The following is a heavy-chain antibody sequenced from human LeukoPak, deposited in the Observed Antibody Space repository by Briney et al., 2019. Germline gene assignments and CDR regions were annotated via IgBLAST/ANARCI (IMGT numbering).Heavy chain of an antibody. CDR1: GFTFSSYA. Sequence: PGGSLRLSCAASGFTFSSYAMSWVRQAPGKGLEWVSSISSSSSYIYYADSVKGRFTISRDNAKNSLYLQMNSLRAEDTAVYYCARDLEHMVRGVIITSSRAFDIWGQGTMVTVSS. J-gene: IGHJ3*02. D-gene: IGHD3-10*01. V-gene: IGHV3-21*01. CDR3: ARDLEHMVRGVIITSSRAFDI. CDR2: ISSSSSYI.